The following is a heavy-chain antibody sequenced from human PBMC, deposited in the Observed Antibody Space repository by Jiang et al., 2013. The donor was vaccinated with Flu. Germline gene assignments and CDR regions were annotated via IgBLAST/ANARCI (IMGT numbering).Heavy chain of an antibody. CDR3: ARDECSSTSCYAY. CDR1: GFTFSSYS. J-gene: IGHJ4*02. CDR2: ISSSSSTI. D-gene: IGHD2-2*01. V-gene: IGHV3-48*01. Sequence: RLSCAASGFTFSSYSMNWVRQAPGKGLEWVSYISSSSSTIYYADSVKGRFTISRDNAKNSLYLQMNSLRAEDTAVYYCARDECSSTSCYAYWGQGTLVTVSS.